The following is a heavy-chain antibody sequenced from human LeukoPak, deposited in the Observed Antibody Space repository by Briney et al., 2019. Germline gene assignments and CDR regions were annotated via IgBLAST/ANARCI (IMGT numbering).Heavy chain of an antibody. Sequence: GGSLRLSCAASGFTFSDHYMDWVRQAPGKGLEWVGRIRSSANSYTTQHAASVKGRFAISRDDSKNLLYLQMNSLKTEDTAVYYCARAAHSSSWYWFDPWGQGTLVTVSS. CDR3: ARAAHSSSWYWFDP. J-gene: IGHJ5*02. CDR1: GFTFSDHY. V-gene: IGHV3-72*01. D-gene: IGHD6-13*01. CDR2: IRSSANSYTT.